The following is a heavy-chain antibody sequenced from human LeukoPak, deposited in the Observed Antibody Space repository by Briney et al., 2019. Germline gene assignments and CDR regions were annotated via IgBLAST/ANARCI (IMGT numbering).Heavy chain of an antibody. Sequence: PGGSLRLSCAASGFTFSSYGMHWVRQAPGKGLEWVAVIWYDGSNKYYADSVKGRFTISRDNSKNTLYLQMNSLRAEDTAVYYCASAFDIVATDPPAYWGQGILVTVSS. CDR1: GFTFSSYG. J-gene: IGHJ4*02. V-gene: IGHV3-33*01. D-gene: IGHD5-12*01. CDR3: ASAFDIVATDPPAY. CDR2: IWYDGSNK.